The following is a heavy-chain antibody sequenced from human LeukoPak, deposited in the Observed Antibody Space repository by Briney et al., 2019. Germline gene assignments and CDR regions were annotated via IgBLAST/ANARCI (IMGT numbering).Heavy chain of an antibody. Sequence: GGSLRLSCAASGFTFSSYGMHWVRQAPGKGLEWVAFIWYDGSKKYCADSVKGQFTISRDNSKNTLYLQMNSLRAEDTAVYYCARGWTSGHDAFDIWGQGTMVTVSS. CDR3: ARGWTSGHDAFDI. CDR1: GFTFSSYG. CDR2: IWYDGSKK. D-gene: IGHD2-15*01. V-gene: IGHV3-33*01. J-gene: IGHJ3*02.